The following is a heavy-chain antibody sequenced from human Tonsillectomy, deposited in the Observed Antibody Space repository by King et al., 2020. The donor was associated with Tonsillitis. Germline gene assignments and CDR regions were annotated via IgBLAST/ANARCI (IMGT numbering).Heavy chain of an antibody. CDR3: ARVSLLMGYFDWFGAFDI. CDR2: IYHSGNT. V-gene: IGHV4-38-2*02. J-gene: IGHJ3*02. Sequence: LQLQESGPGLVTPSETLSLTCTVSGYSISSAYYWGWIRQPPGTGLEWIGSIYHSGNTYYNQSLKSRVTISVDTSNNQFTLKLSYVTAADTAVYYCARVSLLMGYFDWFGAFDIWGQGTMVTVSS. D-gene: IGHD3-9*01. CDR1: GYSISSAYY.